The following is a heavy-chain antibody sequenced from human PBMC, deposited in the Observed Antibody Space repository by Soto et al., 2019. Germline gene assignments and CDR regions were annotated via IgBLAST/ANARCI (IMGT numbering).Heavy chain of an antibody. J-gene: IGHJ6*02. Sequence: GGSLRLSCAASGFTFSSYGMHWVRQAPGKGLEWVAVIWYDGSNKYYADSVKGRFTISRDNSKNTLYLQMNSLRAEDTAVYYCARDKSITIFGVVIKGYYGMDVWGQGTTVTVSS. CDR3: ARDKSITIFGVVIKGYYGMDV. D-gene: IGHD3-3*01. CDR2: IWYDGSNK. V-gene: IGHV3-33*01. CDR1: GFTFSSYG.